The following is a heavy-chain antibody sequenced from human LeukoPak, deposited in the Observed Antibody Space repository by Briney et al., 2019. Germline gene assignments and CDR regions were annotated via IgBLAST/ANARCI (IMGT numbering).Heavy chain of an antibody. V-gene: IGHV3-23*01. CDR2: ISESGGTT. D-gene: IGHD1-26*01. J-gene: IGHJ6*02. Sequence: AGGSLRLSCTASGFTFSTYVMRWLRQAPGKGLEWVSSISESGGTTFYADSVKGRFTMSRDNSKNTLYLQMNSLRVDDTATYYCARRGFSGLHHFYGMDVWGQGTTVTVSS. CDR3: ARRGFSGLHHFYGMDV. CDR1: GFTFSTYV.